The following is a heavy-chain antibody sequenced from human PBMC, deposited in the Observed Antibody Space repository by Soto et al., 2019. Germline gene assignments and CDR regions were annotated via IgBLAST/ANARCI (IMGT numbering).Heavy chain of an antibody. J-gene: IGHJ4*02. CDR3: ARRHYYGSD. CDR1: GFTVSSNY. Sequence: EVELVESGGGLVQPGGSLRLSCAASGFTVSSNYMTWVRQAPGQGLECVSIIYSGGSTYYADSVKGRFTISRDNSKNTLYLHMNSLRAEDTAVYYCARRHYYGSDWGQGTLVTVSS. CDR2: IYSGGST. D-gene: IGHD3-10*01. V-gene: IGHV3-66*04.